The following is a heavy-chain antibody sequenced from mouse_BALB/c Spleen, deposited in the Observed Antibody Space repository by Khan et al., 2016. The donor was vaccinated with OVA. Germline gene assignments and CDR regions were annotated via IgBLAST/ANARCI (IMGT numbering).Heavy chain of an antibody. Sequence: QVQLKQSGAELARPGASVKMSCKASGYTFTSYTIHWIKERPGQGLEWIGYINPSNGYTNYNQKFKEKATLTTDKSSTTAYLQLSSLTSDDSAVLNCIRDGAKKRNAGRFAYGGQGKRVTVYA. J-gene: IGHJ3*01. CDR1: GYTFTSYT. CDR3: IRDGAKKRNAGRFAY. D-gene: IGHD3-2*02. V-gene: IGHV1-4*01. CDR2: INPSNGYT.